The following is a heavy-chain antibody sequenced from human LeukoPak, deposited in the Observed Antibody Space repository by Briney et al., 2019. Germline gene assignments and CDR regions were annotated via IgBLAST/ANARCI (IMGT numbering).Heavy chain of an antibody. CDR1: GFTVSGNY. Sequence: GGSLRLSCAASGFTVSGNYMGWVRQAPGKGLEWVSVIYSGGSSYYADSVKGRFTISRDNSKNTLYLQMDSLRAEDTAVYYCARQGQQLSTPFDYWGQGTLVTVST. D-gene: IGHD6-13*01. V-gene: IGHV3-66*04. CDR2: IYSGGSS. CDR3: ARQGQQLSTPFDY. J-gene: IGHJ4*02.